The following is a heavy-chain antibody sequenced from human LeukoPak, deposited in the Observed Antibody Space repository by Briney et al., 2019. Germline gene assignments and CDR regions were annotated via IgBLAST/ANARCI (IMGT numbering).Heavy chain of an antibody. D-gene: IGHD3-22*01. CDR3: ARDPAPYDSSVWYYFDY. CDR2: ISYDGSNK. Sequence: PGGSLRLSCAASGFTFSGYAMHWVRQAPGKGLEWVAVISYDGSNKYYADSVKGRFTISRDNSKNTLYLQMNSLRAEDTAVYYCARDPAPYDSSVWYYFDYGAQGTLVTVSS. CDR1: GFTFSGYA. V-gene: IGHV3-30-3*01. J-gene: IGHJ4*02.